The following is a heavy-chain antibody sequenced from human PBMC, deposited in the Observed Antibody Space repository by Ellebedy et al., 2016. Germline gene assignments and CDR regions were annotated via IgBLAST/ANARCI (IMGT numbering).Heavy chain of an antibody. D-gene: IGHD3-22*01. CDR3: ATEKDYYDSSGYY. CDR1: GGSISSSSYY. V-gene: IGHV4-39*01. J-gene: IGHJ4*02. Sequence: SETLSLXXTVSGGSISSSSYYWGWIRQPPGKGLEWIGSIYYSGSTYYNPSLKSRVTISVDTSKNQFSLKLSSVTAADTAVYYCATEKDYYDSSGYYWGQGTLVTVSS. CDR2: IYYSGST.